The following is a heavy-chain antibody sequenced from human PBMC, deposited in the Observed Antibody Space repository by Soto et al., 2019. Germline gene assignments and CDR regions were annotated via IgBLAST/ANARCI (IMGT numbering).Heavy chain of an antibody. CDR3: ADVGGLPRYY. J-gene: IGHJ4*02. Sequence: QLPLQESGSGLVKPAQTLSLTCAVSGCYISSGGYSWSCIRQPPGKGLEWIGYIYHSGSTYYNPSLKSRVTISVDRSKNQFSLKRSSVTAADTAVYYCADVGGLPRYYWGQGTLVTVSS. V-gene: IGHV4-30-2*01. CDR1: GCYISSGGYS. CDR2: IYHSGST. D-gene: IGHD5-12*01.